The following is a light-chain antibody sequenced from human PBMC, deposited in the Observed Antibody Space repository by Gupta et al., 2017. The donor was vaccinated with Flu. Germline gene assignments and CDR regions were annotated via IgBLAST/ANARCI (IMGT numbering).Light chain of an antibody. CDR3: QSADNSGTWV. Sequence: SFELTQPPSESLSPGQTARINCSGDALTKQYAYWYQQKSGQAPVLVIYKDNERPAGIPERFSGSSSGTTVTLTISGVQAEDEADYYCQSADNSGTWVFGGGTKLTVL. V-gene: IGLV3-25*02. CDR1: ALTKQY. CDR2: KDN. J-gene: IGLJ3*02.